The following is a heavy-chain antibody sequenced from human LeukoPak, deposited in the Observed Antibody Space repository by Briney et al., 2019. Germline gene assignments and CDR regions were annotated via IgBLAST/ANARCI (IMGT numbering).Heavy chain of an antibody. V-gene: IGHV3-20*04. CDR3: ARGGISIFGVVIYMDV. Sequence: GGSLRLSCAASGFTVSSNYMSWVRQAPGKGLEWVSGINWNGGSTGYADSVKGRFTISRDNAKNSLSLQMNSLRVEDTVLYYCARGGISIFGVVIYMDVWGKGTTVTVSS. D-gene: IGHD3-3*01. J-gene: IGHJ6*03. CDR2: INWNGGST. CDR1: GFTVSSNY.